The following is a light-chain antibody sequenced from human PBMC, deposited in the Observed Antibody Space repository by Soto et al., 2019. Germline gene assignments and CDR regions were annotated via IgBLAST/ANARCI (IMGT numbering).Light chain of an antibody. Sequence: EIVLTQSPATLSLSPGERATLSCRASQSVSDSLAWFQHKPGQAPRLLIFHASSRAAGTPARFSGSGSGTDFSLTNSSLEPEDFALYYCQHRSNWPQTFGQGTRVEFK. V-gene: IGKV3-11*01. CDR3: QHRSNWPQT. CDR2: HAS. J-gene: IGKJ1*01. CDR1: QSVSDS.